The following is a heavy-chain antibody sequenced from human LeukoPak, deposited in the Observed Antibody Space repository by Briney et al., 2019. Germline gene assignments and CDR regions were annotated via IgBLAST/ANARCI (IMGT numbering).Heavy chain of an antibody. Sequence: GGSLRLSCAASGFTLSSYWMSWVRQAPGKGLEWVANIKPDGSEKYYVDSVKGRFTISKDNAKNSLYLQLNSLRADDTAVYYCARVPRPYCSGGSCYRGLYYYYYGMDVWGQGTTVTVSS. V-gene: IGHV3-7*01. J-gene: IGHJ6*02. CDR1: GFTLSSYW. CDR2: IKPDGSEK. CDR3: ARVPRPYCSGGSCYRGLYYYYYGMDV. D-gene: IGHD2-15*01.